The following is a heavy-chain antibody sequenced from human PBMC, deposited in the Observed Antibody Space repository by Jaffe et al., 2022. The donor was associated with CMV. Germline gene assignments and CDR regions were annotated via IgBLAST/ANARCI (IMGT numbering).Heavy chain of an antibody. Sequence: QVHVQESGPQLVKPSETLSLTCTVSGGSISNYFWSWIRQSAGKGLEWIGRVYTSGSISSNPSLKSRVTMSVDTSNNQFSLKLRSVTAADTAVYYCARDTGGWLIEYWGQGTLVTVSS. J-gene: IGHJ4*02. CDR3: ARDTGGWLIEY. V-gene: IGHV4-4*07. D-gene: IGHD3-10*01. CDR1: GGSISNYF. CDR2: VYTSGSI.